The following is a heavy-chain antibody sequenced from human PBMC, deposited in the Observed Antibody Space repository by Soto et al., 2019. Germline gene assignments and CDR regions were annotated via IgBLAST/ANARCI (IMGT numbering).Heavy chain of an antibody. CDR3: ARAVGTYDFWSGYYPGNWFDP. J-gene: IGHJ5*02. D-gene: IGHD3-3*01. CDR1: GYTFTSYA. CDR2: INAGNGNT. V-gene: IGHV1-3*01. Sequence: ASVKGSCKASGYTFTSYAMHWVRQAPGQRLEWMGWINAGNGNTKYSQKFQGRVTITRDTSASTAYMELSSLRSEDTAVYYCARAVGTYDFWSGYYPGNWFDPWGQGTLVTVSS.